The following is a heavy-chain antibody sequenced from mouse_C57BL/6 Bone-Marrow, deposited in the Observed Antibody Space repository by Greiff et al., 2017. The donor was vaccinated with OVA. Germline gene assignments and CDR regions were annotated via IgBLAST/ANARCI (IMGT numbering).Heavy chain of an antibody. J-gene: IGHJ2*01. CDR1: GYTFTDYY. Sequence: QVQLKESGAELVRPGASVKLSCKASGYTFTDYYINWVKQRPGQGLEWIARIYPGSGNTYYNEKFKGKATLTAEKSSSTAYMQLSSLTSEDSAVYFCARFYYVFFDYWGQGTTLTVSS. CDR3: ARFYYVFFDY. CDR2: IYPGSGNT. V-gene: IGHV1-76*01. D-gene: IGHD2-1*01.